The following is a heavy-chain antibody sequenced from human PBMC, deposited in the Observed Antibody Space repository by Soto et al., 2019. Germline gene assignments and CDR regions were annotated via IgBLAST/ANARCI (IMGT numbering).Heavy chain of an antibody. D-gene: IGHD2-2*01. CDR1: GGSITTNDW. CDR3: ARDVAMPGEGDRFDQ. Sequence: XATLSLTCTVSGGSITTNDWWSCVRQPPGKGLEWIGEIYHSGLTNYNASLKSRVTMSVDGSKNQFSLMLTSVTAADTAIYYCARDVAMPGEGDRFDQWGQGTLVTV. V-gene: IGHV4-4*02. J-gene: IGHJ4*02. CDR2: IYHSGLT.